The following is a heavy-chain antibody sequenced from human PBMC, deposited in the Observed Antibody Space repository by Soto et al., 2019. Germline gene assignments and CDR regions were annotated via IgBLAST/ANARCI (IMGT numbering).Heavy chain of an antibody. CDR3: ARARSGDYVPD. CDR1: GGSVSSGDDY. CDR2: VSNSGET. D-gene: IGHD4-17*01. V-gene: IGHV4-30-4*01. Sequence: QVQLQESGPGLVKPSQTLSLTCSVFGGSVSSGDDYWSWIRQPPGKGLEWIGSVSNSGETHYNPSHKGXXAXIXXTAMNHFSLRVRSVTDADTAVYSCARARSGDYVPDWGQGTLVTVSS. J-gene: IGHJ4*02.